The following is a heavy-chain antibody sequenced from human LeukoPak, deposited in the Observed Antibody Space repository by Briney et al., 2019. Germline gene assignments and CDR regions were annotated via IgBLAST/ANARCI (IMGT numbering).Heavy chain of an antibody. CDR1: GYSFINYD. J-gene: IGHJ4*02. V-gene: IGHV1-8*01. CDR2: MNPSSGHT. Sequence: GASVKVSCKASGYSFINYDINRVRQATGQGLEWVGWMNPSSGHTGYEQKFQGRVTMTRTTSTSTAYMELSSLSSEDTAVYYCARGNYDVLTGSPYFEHWGQGTLVTVAS. CDR3: ARGNYDVLTGSPYFEH. D-gene: IGHD3-9*01.